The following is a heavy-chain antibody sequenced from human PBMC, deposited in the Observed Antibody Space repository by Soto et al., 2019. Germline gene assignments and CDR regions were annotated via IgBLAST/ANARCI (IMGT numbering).Heavy chain of an antibody. Sequence: QVQLRESGPGLVKPSQTLSLTCSVSGGSVSSGDYYWSWIRQSPGKGLEWIAYFSHSGNPYYSPSLKSRVTVSFNMSKKQFSLRLSSVTAADTATYYCAVNGGNYNFDNWGPGTMVTVSS. CDR1: GGSVSSGDYY. V-gene: IGHV4-30-4*01. J-gene: IGHJ4*02. CDR2: FSHSGNP. D-gene: IGHD1-26*01. CDR3: AVNGGNYNFDN.